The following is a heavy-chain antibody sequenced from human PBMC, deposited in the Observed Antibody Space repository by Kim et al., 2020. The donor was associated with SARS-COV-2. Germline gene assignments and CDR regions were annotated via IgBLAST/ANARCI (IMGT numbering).Heavy chain of an antibody. CDR2: INTNTGNP. D-gene: IGHD2-2*01. Sequence: ASVKVSCKASGYTFTSYVMNWVRQAPGQGLEWMGWINTNTGNPTYAQGFTGRFVFSLDTSVSTAYLQISSLKAEDTAVYYCAITYCSSTSCPLDYWGQGTLVTVSS. J-gene: IGHJ4*02. V-gene: IGHV7-4-1*02. CDR1: GYTFTSYV. CDR3: AITYCSSTSCPLDY.